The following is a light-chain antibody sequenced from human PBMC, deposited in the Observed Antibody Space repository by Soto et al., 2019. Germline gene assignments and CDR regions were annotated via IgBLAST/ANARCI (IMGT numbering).Light chain of an antibody. CDR1: QGVSSY. Sequence: EIVLTQSPATLSLSPGERATLSCRASQGVSSYLAWYQQKPGQAPRLLIYDASNRATDIPARFSGSGSGTDFTLTISSLEPEDFAVYYCQQRSNWPLTFGQGTRLEIK. J-gene: IGKJ5*01. CDR2: DAS. V-gene: IGKV3-11*01. CDR3: QQRSNWPLT.